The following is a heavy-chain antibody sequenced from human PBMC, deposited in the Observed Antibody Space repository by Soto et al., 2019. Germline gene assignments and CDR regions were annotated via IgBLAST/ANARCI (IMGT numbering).Heavy chain of an antibody. V-gene: IGHV1-3*05. D-gene: IGHD6-13*01. CDR2: INAGNGNT. Sequence: QVQLVQSGAEEKKPGASVKVSCKASGYTFTSYAMHWVRQAPGQRLEWMGWINAGNGNTKYSQKFQGRVTITRDTSASTDYMELSSLRSEDTAVYSCARGGCWYVGFDPWGQGTLVTVSS. CDR3: ARGGCWYVGFDP. J-gene: IGHJ5*02. CDR1: GYTFTSYA.